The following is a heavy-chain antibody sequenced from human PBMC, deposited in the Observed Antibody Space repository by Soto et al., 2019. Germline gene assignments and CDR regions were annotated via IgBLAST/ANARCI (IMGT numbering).Heavy chain of an antibody. D-gene: IGHD3-10*01. J-gene: IGHJ6*02. CDR1: VYSFTSYW. CDR3: ARARTITMVRGVIITGTGPYYYYGMDV. CDR2: IDPSDSYT. Sequence: PGESLKISCKGSVYSFTSYWISWVRQMPGKGLEWMGRIDPSDSYTNYSPSFQGHVTISADKSISTAYLQWSSLKASDTAMYYCARARTITMVRGVIITGTGPYYYYGMDVWGQGTTVTVSS. V-gene: IGHV5-10-1*01.